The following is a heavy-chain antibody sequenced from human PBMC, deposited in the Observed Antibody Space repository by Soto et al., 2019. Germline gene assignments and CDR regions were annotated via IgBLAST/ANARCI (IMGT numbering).Heavy chain of an antibody. V-gene: IGHV3-15*01. CDR2: IKNKADGGTT. CDR3: TTDPGDYEDF. CDR1: GITFTNAW. D-gene: IGHD4-17*01. Sequence: VQLVESGGDVVKPGGCLRLSCAASGITFTNAWMSWVRQAPGKGLEWVGRIKNKADGGTTDYAAPVRGRFTNSRDDSTDTLFLQMNSLETEDTAVYYCTTDPGDYEDFWGRGTLVTVSS. J-gene: IGHJ4*02.